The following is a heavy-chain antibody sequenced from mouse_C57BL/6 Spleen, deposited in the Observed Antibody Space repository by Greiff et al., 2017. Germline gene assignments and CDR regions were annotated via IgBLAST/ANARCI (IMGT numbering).Heavy chain of an antibody. CDR3: ARRGITVVDPWFAY. CDR1: GYSFTGYY. CDR2: INPSTGGT. V-gene: IGHV1-42*01. J-gene: IGHJ3*01. D-gene: IGHD1-1*01. Sequence: EVQLQQSGPELVKPGASVKISCKASGYSFTGYYMNWVKQSPEKSLEWIGEINPSTGGTTYNQKFKAKATLTVEKSSSTAYMQLKSLTSEDSAVYYCARRGITVVDPWFAYWGQGTLVTVSA.